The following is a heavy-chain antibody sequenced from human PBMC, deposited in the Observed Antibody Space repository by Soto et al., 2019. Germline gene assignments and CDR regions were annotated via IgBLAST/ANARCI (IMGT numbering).Heavy chain of an antibody. J-gene: IGHJ4*02. CDR3: ARDREGDGYNFDY. D-gene: IGHD6-25*01. CDR1: GFTFSSYS. Sequence: EVQLVESGGDLVQPGGSLRLSCAASGFTFSSYSMNWVRQAPGKGLEWVSYISSSSRIIHYADSVKGRFTISRDNAKNSLYLQMNRLRADDTAVYYCARDREGDGYNFDYWGQGTLVTVSS. V-gene: IGHV3-48*01. CDR2: ISSSSRII.